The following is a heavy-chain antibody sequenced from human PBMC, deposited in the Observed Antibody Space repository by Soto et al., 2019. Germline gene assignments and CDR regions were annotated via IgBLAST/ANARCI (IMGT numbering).Heavy chain of an antibody. Sequence: PSETLSLTCAVSGGSISSSNWWSWVRQPPGKGLEWIGEIYHSGSTNYNPSLKSRVTISVDKSKNQFSLKLSSVTAADTAVYYCARASSGYYYGLTVWGQGTLVNVSS. V-gene: IGHV4-4*02. J-gene: IGHJ4*02. D-gene: IGHD3-22*01. CDR1: GGSISSSNW. CDR3: ARASSGYYYGLTV. CDR2: IYHSGST.